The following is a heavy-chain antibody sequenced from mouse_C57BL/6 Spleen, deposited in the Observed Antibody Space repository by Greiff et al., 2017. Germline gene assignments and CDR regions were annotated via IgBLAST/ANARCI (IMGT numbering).Heavy chain of an antibody. J-gene: IGHJ4*01. CDR1: GYTFTSYW. CDR2: INPSSGYT. Sequence: VQLQESGAELAKPGASVKLSCKASGYTFTSYWMHWVKQRPGQGLEWIGYINPSSGYTKYNQKFKDKATLTADKSSSTAYMQLSSLTYEDSAVYYCARGAYGNYYAMDYWGQGTSVTVSS. V-gene: IGHV1-7*01. D-gene: IGHD2-1*01. CDR3: ARGAYGNYYAMDY.